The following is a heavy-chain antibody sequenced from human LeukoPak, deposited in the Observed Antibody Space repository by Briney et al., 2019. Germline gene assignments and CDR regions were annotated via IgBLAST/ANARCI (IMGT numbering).Heavy chain of an antibody. Sequence: PGGSLRLSCAASGFTFSSYSINWVRQAPGKGLEWVSSISSSSSYIYYADSVKGRFTISRDNAKNSLYLQMNSLRAEDTAVYYCARGGYDYIWGSYRDPPYYFDYWGQGTLVTVSS. V-gene: IGHV3-21*01. J-gene: IGHJ4*02. CDR3: ARGGYDYIWGSYRDPPYYFDY. CDR2: ISSSSSYI. CDR1: GFTFSSYS. D-gene: IGHD3-16*02.